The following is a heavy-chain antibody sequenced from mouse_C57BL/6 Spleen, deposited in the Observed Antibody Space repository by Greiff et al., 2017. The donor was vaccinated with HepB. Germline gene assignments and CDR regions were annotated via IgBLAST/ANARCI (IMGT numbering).Heavy chain of an antibody. V-gene: IGHV1-69*01. D-gene: IGHD2-1*01. J-gene: IGHJ1*03. CDR3: ARPALNYVNYWYFDV. Sequence: QLKQPGAELVMPGASVKLSCKASGYTFTSYWMHWVKQRPGQGLEWIGEIDPSDSYTNYNQKFKGKSTLTVDKSSSTAYMQLSSLTSEDSAVYYCARPALNYVNYWYFDVWGTGTTVTVSS. CDR1: GYTFTSYW. CDR2: IDPSDSYT.